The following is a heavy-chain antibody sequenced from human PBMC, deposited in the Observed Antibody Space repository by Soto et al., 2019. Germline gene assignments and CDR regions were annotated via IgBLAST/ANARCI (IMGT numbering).Heavy chain of an antibody. V-gene: IGHV1-69*06. J-gene: IGHJ6*02. CDR3: ARRITYYYDSSGQMVPYYYYYGMDV. D-gene: IGHD3-22*01. CDR1: GGTFSRYA. Sequence: SVKVSCKASGGTFSRYAISWVRQAPGQGLEWMGGIIPIFGTANYAQKFQGTVTITADKSTSTAYMKLSSLRSEDTAVYYCARRITYYYDSSGQMVPYYYYYGMDVWGQGTTVTVSS. CDR2: IIPIFGTA.